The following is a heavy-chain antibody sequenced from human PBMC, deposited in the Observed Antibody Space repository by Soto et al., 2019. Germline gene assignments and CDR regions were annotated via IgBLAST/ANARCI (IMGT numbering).Heavy chain of an antibody. J-gene: IGHJ3*02. V-gene: IGHV3-30*18. CDR1: GFTFSSYG. CDR2: ISYDGSNK. Sequence: QVQLVESGGGVVQPGRSLRLSCAASGFTFSSYGMHWVRQAPGKGLEWVAAISYDGSNKYYADSVKGRFTISRDNSKNTLYLQMKRLRAEDTAVYYCAKDSGRYCSSTSCDQYAFDIWGQGTMVTVSS. D-gene: IGHD2-2*01. CDR3: AKDSGRYCSSTSCDQYAFDI.